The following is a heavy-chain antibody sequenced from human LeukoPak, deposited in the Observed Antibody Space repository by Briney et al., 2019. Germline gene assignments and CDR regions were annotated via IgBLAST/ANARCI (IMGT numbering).Heavy chain of an antibody. CDR1: GFIFSSYG. CDR2: ISHDGSNE. J-gene: IGHJ5*02. V-gene: IGHV3-30*03. D-gene: IGHD6-19*01. Sequence: GGSLRLSCAASGFIFSSYGMHWVRQAPGKGLEWVVVISHDGSNEHYADSVKGRFTIARDSSKNTLHLQMNSLRAEDTAVFYCARLIGWSRFDPWGQGALVTVSS. CDR3: ARLIGWSRFDP.